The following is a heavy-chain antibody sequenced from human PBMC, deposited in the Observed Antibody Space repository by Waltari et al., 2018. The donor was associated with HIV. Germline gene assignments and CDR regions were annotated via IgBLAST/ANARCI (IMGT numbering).Heavy chain of an antibody. Sequence: QLQLHESGPGLVKPSETLSLTCSVSGGSISSSRYYWDWIRQSPRKGLEWIGNVYYSGSTNNNPSFKSRSIISVDTSKNQFYLQMTSVTAADTGVYYCARDQRGDYDCWGGPNYNYGLDVWGQGTSVIVSS. D-gene: IGHD3-3*01. J-gene: IGHJ6*02. CDR3: ARDQRGDYDCWGGPNYNYGLDV. V-gene: IGHV4-39*07. CDR1: GGSISSSRYY. CDR2: VYYSGST.